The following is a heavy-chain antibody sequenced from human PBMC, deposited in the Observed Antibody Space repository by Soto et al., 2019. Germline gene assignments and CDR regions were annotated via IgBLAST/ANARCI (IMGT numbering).Heavy chain of an antibody. J-gene: IGHJ3*01. CDR1: GLPFGDAW. Sequence: EVQLVESGGGLVNPGGSLRLSCAASGLPFGDAWMTWVRQAPGKGPEWVGLIRNEGGGGTADYGAPVKGRFILSRDDSKNTVYLQMNSLKTEDTAVYYCTKDRPWRYGGVIATWGQGTVVTVSS. CDR3: TKDRPWRYGGVIAT. V-gene: IGHV3-15*01. D-gene: IGHD3-16*02. CDR2: IRNEGGGGTA.